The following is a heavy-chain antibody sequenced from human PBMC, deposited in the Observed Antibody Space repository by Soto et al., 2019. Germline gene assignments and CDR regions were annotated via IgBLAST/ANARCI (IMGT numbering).Heavy chain of an antibody. CDR1: GGTFSRHA. CDR2: IIPMFGTT. J-gene: IGHJ5*01. V-gene: IGHV1-69*01. Sequence: QVQLVQSGSEVKMPGSSVKVSCKTSGGTFSRHAINWVRQAPGQGLEWMGGIIPMFGTTNYAQTFKGRGTISADGATSTAYMELSRLRSGDAAVYYCEGAAVHGGGWYFWFDSWGQGTLVTVSS. CDR3: EGAAVHGGGWYFWFDS. D-gene: IGHD6-19*01.